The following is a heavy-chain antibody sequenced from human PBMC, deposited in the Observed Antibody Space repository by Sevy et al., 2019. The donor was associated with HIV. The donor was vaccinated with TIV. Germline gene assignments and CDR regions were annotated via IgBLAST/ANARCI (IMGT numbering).Heavy chain of an antibody. V-gene: IGHV1-18*01. D-gene: IGHD2-15*01. CDR3: ARDVDNIRFDP. CDR2: ISAYSGNT. CDR1: GYTFTTYA. Sequence: ASVKVSCKASGYTFTTYAISWVRQAPGQGLEWMGWISAYSGNTNNAQRLQGRVTMTTDRPTSKAYMELRSLRSDDTAVYYCARDVDNIRFDPWGQGTLVTVSS. J-gene: IGHJ5*02.